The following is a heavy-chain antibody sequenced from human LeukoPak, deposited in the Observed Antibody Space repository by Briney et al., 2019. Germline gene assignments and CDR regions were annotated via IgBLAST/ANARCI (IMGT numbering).Heavy chain of an antibody. Sequence: GGSLRLSCAASGFTFSSYWMQWVRQAPGKGPVWVSRINTDGRSTSYADSVKGRFTISRDNAKNTLYLQMNSLRAEDTAVYYCARARWSYDLFDYWGQGTLVTVSS. CDR1: GFTFSSYW. CDR2: INTDGRST. J-gene: IGHJ4*02. D-gene: IGHD1-26*01. V-gene: IGHV3-74*01. CDR3: ARARWSYDLFDY.